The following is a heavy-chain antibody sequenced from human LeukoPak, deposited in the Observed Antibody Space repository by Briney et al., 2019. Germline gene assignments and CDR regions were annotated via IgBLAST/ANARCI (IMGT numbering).Heavy chain of an antibody. CDR1: GYTFTGYY. J-gene: IGHJ5*02. Sequence: ASVKVSCKASGYTFTGYYMHWVQQAPGQGLEWMGWINPNSDGTNYAQKFQGRVTMTRDTSISTAYMELSRLRSDDTAVYYCARVATTTNWFDPWGQGTLVTVSS. V-gene: IGHV1-2*02. CDR3: ARVATTTNWFDP. CDR2: INPNSDGT. D-gene: IGHD5-12*01.